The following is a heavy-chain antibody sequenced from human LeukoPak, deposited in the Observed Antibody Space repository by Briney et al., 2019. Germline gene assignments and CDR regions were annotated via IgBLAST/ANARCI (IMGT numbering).Heavy chain of an antibody. CDR2: IYYRGST. CDR3: ARGRSTDLFDY. V-gene: IGHV4-59*01. Sequence: SETLSLTCTVSGGTINSYYWSWIRQPPGKGLEWIGYIYYRGSTNHNPSLKSRVTMSVDTSKKQFSLKLSSVTAADTAVYYCARGRSTDLFDYWGQGTLVTVSS. J-gene: IGHJ4*02. CDR1: GGTINSYY. D-gene: IGHD6-6*01.